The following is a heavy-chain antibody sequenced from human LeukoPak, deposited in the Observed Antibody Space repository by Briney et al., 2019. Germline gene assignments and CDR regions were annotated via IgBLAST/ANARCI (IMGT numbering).Heavy chain of an antibody. D-gene: IGHD6-19*01. CDR2: ISAYNGNT. Sequence: ASVKVSCKASGYTFTSYGISWVRQAPGQGLEWMGWISAYNGNTNYAQKLQGRVTMTTDTSTSTAYMELRSLRSDDTAVYYCAGDLAGYSSGWYFEWGQGTLVTVSS. CDR3: AGDLAGYSSGWYFE. CDR1: GYTFTSYG. J-gene: IGHJ4*02. V-gene: IGHV1-18*01.